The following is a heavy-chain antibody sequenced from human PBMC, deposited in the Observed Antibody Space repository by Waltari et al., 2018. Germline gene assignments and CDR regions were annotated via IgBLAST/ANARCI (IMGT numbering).Heavy chain of an antibody. D-gene: IGHD1-26*01. CDR2: IYHSGRT. V-gene: IGHV4-38-2*02. J-gene: IGHJ4*02. CDR1: GYSISSGDY. CDR3: ARDFARGSGSYQGYFDY. Sequence: QVQLQESGPGLVKPSETLSLTCAVSGYSISSGDYWGWIRQPQGKGLEWIGTIYHSGRTYYNPSLKSRVTISVDTSKNHFSLRLTSVTAADTALYYCARDFARGSGSYQGYFDYWGQGTLVTVSS.